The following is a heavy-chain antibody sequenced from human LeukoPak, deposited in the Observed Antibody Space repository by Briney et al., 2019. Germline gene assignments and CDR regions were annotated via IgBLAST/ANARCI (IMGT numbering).Heavy chain of an antibody. J-gene: IGHJ3*01. CDR2: IIPKYSAS. CDR3: VRPDRIFGVPAAFDA. CDR1: GGSFSDYP. Sequence: SVKVSCKASGGSFSDYPINWVRQAPGQGLEWLGGIIPKYSASNYAQAFQGRVTITADESMNTVYMEMSGLRPDDTAVYYCVRPDRIFGVPAAFDAWGQGTLVAVSS. D-gene: IGHD3-3*02. V-gene: IGHV1-69*13.